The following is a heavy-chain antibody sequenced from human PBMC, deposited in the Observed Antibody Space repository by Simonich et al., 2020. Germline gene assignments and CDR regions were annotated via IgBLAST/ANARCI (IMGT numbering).Heavy chain of an antibody. CDR3: ARWIAVAGTGAYGMDV. V-gene: IGHV3-21*01. CDR1: GFTFSSYS. Sequence: DVQLVESGGGLVKPGGSLRLSCAASGFTFSSYSMNWVRQAPGKGLEWVSSISSSSSYIYYADPVKGRFTISRDNAKNSLYLQMNSLRAEDTAVYYCARWIAVAGTGAYGMDVWGQGTTVTVSS. J-gene: IGHJ6*02. D-gene: IGHD6-19*01. CDR2: ISSSSSYI.